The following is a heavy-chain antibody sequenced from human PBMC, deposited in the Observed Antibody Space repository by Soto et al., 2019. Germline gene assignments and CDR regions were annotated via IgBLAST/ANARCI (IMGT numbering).Heavy chain of an antibody. Sequence: SETLSLTCTVSGGPISSSSYYWGWIRQPPGKGLEWIGSIYYSGSTYYNPSLKSRVTISVDTSKNQFSLKLSSVTAADTAVYYCARCDDYGDYGFGWFDPWGQGTLVTVSS. CDR1: GGPISSSSYY. CDR3: ARCDDYGDYGFGWFDP. J-gene: IGHJ5*02. CDR2: IYYSGST. D-gene: IGHD4-17*01. V-gene: IGHV4-39*01.